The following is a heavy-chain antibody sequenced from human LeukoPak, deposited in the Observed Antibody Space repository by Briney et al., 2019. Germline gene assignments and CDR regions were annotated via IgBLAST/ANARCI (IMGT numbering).Heavy chain of an antibody. Sequence: PSETLSLTCTVSGGSISSGGYYWSWIRQPPGKGLEWIGYIYHSGSTYYNPSLKSRVTISVDTSKNQFSLKLSSVTAADTAVYYCAREPHIVAPGGTGALIYYFDYWGQGTLVTVSS. D-gene: IGHD6-13*01. CDR3: AREPHIVAPGGTGALIYYFDY. J-gene: IGHJ4*02. CDR2: IYHSGST. CDR1: GGSISSGGYY. V-gene: IGHV4-30-2*01.